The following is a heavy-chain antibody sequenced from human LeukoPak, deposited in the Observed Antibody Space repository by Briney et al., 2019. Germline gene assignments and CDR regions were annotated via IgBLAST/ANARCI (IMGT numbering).Heavy chain of an antibody. D-gene: IGHD3-3*01. CDR2: ISGSGGST. J-gene: IGHJ5*02. CDR3: AKDVNYDFWSGTNWFDP. Sequence: GGSLRLSCAASGFTFSSYAMSWVRQAPGKGLEWVSAISGSGGSTYYADSVKGRFTISRDNSKNTLYLQMNSLRAEDTAVYYCAKDVNYDFWSGTNWFDPWGQGTLVTVSS. V-gene: IGHV3-23*01. CDR1: GFTFSSYA.